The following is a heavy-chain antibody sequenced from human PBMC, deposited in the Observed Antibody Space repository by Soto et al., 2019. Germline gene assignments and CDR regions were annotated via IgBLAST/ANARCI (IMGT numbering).Heavy chain of an antibody. J-gene: IGHJ6*02. CDR3: ARDCTNGVCYPSYHYGMDV. Sequence: SQTLSLTCAISGDSVSSNSAAWNWIRQSPSRGLEWLGRTYYRSKWYNDYAVSVKSRITINPDTSKNQFSLQLNSVTPEDTAVYCCARDCTNGVCYPSYHYGMDVWGQGTTVTVSS. CDR2: TYYRSKWYN. V-gene: IGHV6-1*01. CDR1: GDSVSSNSAA. D-gene: IGHD2-8*01.